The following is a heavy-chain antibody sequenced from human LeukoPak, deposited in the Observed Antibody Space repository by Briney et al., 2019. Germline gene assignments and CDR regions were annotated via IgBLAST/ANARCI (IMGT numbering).Heavy chain of an antibody. V-gene: IGHV3-23*01. J-gene: IGHJ4*02. Sequence: ARSMRLACAPSRFTLNNDAVSWDRHPHRKVLEWVSIISGDGGRTNYADSVTGRLTISRDNSKNTLYLQMNSLRAEDTAIYYCAKGMGAYCDGDCSSRIFDSWGQGILVTVSS. CDR2: ISGDGGRT. D-gene: IGHD2-21*02. CDR3: AKGMGAYCDGDCSSRIFDS. CDR1: RFTLNNDA.